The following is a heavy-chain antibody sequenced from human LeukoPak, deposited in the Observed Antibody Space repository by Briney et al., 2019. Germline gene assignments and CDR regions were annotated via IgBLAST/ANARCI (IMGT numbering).Heavy chain of an antibody. CDR1: GYTFTSYD. J-gene: IGHJ6*02. D-gene: IGHD3-9*01. CDR2: MNPNSGNT. CDR3: ARGLRYFDWLLLPAV. V-gene: IGHV1-8*01. Sequence: ASVKVSCKASGYTFTSYDINWVRQATGQGLEWMGWMNPNSGNTGYAQKFQGRVTMTRNTSISTAYMELSSLRSEDTAVYYCARGLRYFDWLLLPAVRGQGTTVTVSS.